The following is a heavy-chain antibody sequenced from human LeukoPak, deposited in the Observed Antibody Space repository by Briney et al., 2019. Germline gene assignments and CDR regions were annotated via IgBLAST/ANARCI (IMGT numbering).Heavy chain of an antibody. CDR2: IIPIFGTT. Sequence: GASVKVSCKASGGTFSSYAINWVRQAPGQGLEWMGGIIPIFGTTNYAQRFQGRVTITADESTSTAYMELSSLRSEDTAVYYCARRLLRRGYSGYGGLDYWGQGTLVTVSS. J-gene: IGHJ4*02. CDR3: ARRLLRRGYSGYGGLDY. D-gene: IGHD5-12*01. V-gene: IGHV1-69*13. CDR1: GGTFSSYA.